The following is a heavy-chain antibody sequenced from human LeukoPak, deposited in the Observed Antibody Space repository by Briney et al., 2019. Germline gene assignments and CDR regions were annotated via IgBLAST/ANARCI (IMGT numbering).Heavy chain of an antibody. CDR1: GFTFSDYY. J-gene: IGHJ6*03. D-gene: IGHD3-3*01. CDR2: ISFGANTI. CDR3: ARASNKIFTVPRYMDV. Sequence: GGSLRLSCAASGFTFSDYYMTWVRQAPGKGLEWVSYISFGANTIYYADSVKGRFTISRDNAKNSLYLQMDSPRADDTAVYYCARASNKIFTVPRYMDVWGQGTTVTVSS. V-gene: IGHV3-11*04.